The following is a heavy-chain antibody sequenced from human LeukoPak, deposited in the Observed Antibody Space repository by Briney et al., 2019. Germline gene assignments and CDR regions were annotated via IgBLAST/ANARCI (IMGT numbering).Heavy chain of an antibody. D-gene: IGHD3-3*01. Sequence: SETLSLTCTVSGGSISSSSYYWGWIRQPPGKGLEWIGSIYYSGSTYYNPSLKSRATISVDTSKNQFSLKLSSVTAADTAVYYCARRYDFWSGYYSYFDYWGQGTLVTVSS. CDR2: IYYSGST. CDR1: GGSISSSSYY. V-gene: IGHV4-39*01. J-gene: IGHJ4*02. CDR3: ARRYDFWSGYYSYFDY.